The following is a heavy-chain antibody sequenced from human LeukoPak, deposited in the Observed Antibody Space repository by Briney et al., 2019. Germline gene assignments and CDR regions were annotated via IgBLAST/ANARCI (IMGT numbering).Heavy chain of an antibody. Sequence: SVKVSCKASGGTFSSYAISWVRQAPGQGLEWMGRIIPIFGTANYAQKFQGRVTITTDESTSTAYMELSSLRSEDTAVYYCARTPPIFGVVISPFDYYYYMDVWGKGITVPVSS. CDR1: GGTFSSYA. D-gene: IGHD3-3*01. J-gene: IGHJ6*03. CDR2: IIPIFGTA. CDR3: ARTPPIFGVVISPFDYYYYMDV. V-gene: IGHV1-69*05.